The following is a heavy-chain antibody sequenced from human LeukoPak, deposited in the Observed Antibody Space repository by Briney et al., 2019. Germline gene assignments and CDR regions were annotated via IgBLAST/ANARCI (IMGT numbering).Heavy chain of an antibody. CDR2: IRYDGSNK. J-gene: IGHJ4*02. V-gene: IGHV3-30*02. Sequence: PGGSLRLSCAASGFTFSSYAMTWVRQAPGKGLEWVAFIRYDGSNKYYADSVKGRFTISRDNAKNSLYLQMNSLRAEDTAVYYCARERGYSYGYSDYWGQGTLVTVSS. CDR3: ARERGYSYGYSDY. CDR1: GFTFSSYA. D-gene: IGHD5-18*01.